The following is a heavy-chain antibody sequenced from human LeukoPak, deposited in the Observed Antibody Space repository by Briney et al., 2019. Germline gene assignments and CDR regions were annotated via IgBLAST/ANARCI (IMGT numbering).Heavy chain of an antibody. J-gene: IGHJ6*03. Sequence: WSGGSLRLSCAASGFTFDDYGMSWVRQAPGKGLEWVSGINWNGGSTGYADSVKGRFTISRDNAKNSLYLQMNSLRAEDTALYYCAKNWNYYYYMDVWGQGTLVTVSS. V-gene: IGHV3-20*04. CDR3: AKNWNYYYYMDV. CDR1: GFTFDDYG. CDR2: INWNGGST. D-gene: IGHD1-1*01.